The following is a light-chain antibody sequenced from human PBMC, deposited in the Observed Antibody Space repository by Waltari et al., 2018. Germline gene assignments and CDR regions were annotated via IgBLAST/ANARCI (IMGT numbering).Light chain of an antibody. Sequence: SYDLTQPPSVSVSPGQTATITCSGDKLGDKYTSWHQQRPGQSPILVIFQDTNRPSGIPERFSGSNSGNTATLAISGTQPMDEAKYYCQAWDSGTVVFGGGTMLTVL. CDR3: QAWDSGTVV. V-gene: IGLV3-1*01. CDR2: QDT. J-gene: IGLJ2*01. CDR1: KLGDKY.